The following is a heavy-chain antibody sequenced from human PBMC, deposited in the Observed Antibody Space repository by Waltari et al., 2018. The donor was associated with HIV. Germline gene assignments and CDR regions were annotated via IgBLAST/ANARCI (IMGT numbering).Heavy chain of an antibody. CDR2: KSYAGRNK. V-gene: IGHV3-30*04. D-gene: IGHD2-15*01. J-gene: IGHJ5*02. CDR1: GFTFSSYA. CDR3: ARVHLLHRSPFDP. Sequence: QVQLVESGGGVVQPGRSLRLSCAASGFTFSSYAMHWVRQAPGKGREWGAVKSYAGRNKYYADSVKGRFTISRDNSKNTLYLQMNSLRAEDTAVYYCARVHLLHRSPFDPWGQGTLVTVSS.